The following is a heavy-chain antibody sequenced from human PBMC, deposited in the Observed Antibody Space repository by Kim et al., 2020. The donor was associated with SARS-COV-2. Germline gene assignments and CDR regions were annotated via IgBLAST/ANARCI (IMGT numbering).Heavy chain of an antibody. J-gene: IGHJ6*02. Sequence: SLRLSCAASGFTFSSYAMHWVRQAPVKGLEWVAVISYDGSNKYYADSVKGRFTISRDNSKNTLYLQMNSLRAEDTAVYYCARVLRYFDWYKDYYYYGMDVWGQGTTVTVSS. D-gene: IGHD3-9*01. CDR1: GFTFSSYA. V-gene: IGHV3-30*04. CDR2: ISYDGSNK. CDR3: ARVLRYFDWYKDYYYYGMDV.